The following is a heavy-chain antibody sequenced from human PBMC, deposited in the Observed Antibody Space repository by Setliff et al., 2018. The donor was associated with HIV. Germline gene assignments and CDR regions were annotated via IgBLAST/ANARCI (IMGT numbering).Heavy chain of an antibody. Sequence: PSETLSLTCAVYGESFSDDYWSWIRQPPGWGLEWIGEINHSGTTNYNPSLRSRVTISVDTSSNQISLWLRSVTAADTAVYYCARGTIEYWGQGRLVTVSS. J-gene: IGHJ4*02. CDR3: ARGTIEY. CDR1: GESFSDDY. CDR2: INHSGTT. D-gene: IGHD1-7*01. V-gene: IGHV4-34*01.